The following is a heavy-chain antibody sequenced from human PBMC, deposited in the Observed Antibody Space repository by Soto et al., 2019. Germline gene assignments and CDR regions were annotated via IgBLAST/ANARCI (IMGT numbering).Heavy chain of an antibody. Sequence: ASVKVSCKASGYTFTSYGISWVRQAPGQGLEWMGWISAYNGNTNYAQKLQGRVTMTTDTSTSTAYMELRSLRSDDTAVYYCARDPSYSSSWHEYWFDPWGQGTLVTVSS. D-gene: IGHD6-13*01. CDR1: GYTFTSYG. J-gene: IGHJ5*02. CDR2: ISAYNGNT. CDR3: ARDPSYSSSWHEYWFDP. V-gene: IGHV1-18*01.